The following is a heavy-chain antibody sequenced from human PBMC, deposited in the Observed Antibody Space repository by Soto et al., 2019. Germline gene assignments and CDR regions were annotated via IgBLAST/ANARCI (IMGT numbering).Heavy chain of an antibody. V-gene: IGHV3-64*01. CDR3: ARVSGLGQAAFDI. CDR1: GFTLSDYS. J-gene: IGHJ3*02. D-gene: IGHD1-1*01. Sequence: EVQLVESGGGLVQPGGSLRLSCAASGFTLSDYSMHWVRQAAGKGLEYVSAISYKGDTTYYANSVKGRFTISRHNSKNTLYLQMGSLRAEDMAVYYCARVSGLGQAAFDIWGQGTMVTVSS. CDR2: ISYKGDTT.